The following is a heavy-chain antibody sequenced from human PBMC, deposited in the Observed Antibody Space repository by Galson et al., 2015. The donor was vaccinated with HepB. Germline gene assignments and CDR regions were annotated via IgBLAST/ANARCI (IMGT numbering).Heavy chain of an antibody. CDR2: ISYDGSKK. V-gene: IGHV3-30*18. CDR3: AKDLESGGIVHKRDYYYGMDV. D-gene: IGHD2-15*01. CDR1: KFTFSSYG. Sequence: SLRLSCAASKFTFSSYGIHWVRQAPDKGLEWVAVISYDGSKKYYADSVKGRFTISRDNSKNTLYLQMNRLRAEDTAVYYCAKDLESGGIVHKRDYYYGMDVWGQGTTVTVSS. J-gene: IGHJ6*02.